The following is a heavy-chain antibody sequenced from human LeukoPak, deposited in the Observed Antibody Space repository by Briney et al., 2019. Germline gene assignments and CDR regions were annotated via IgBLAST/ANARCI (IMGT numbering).Heavy chain of an antibody. CDR1: GLPFSSNG. Sequence: GGSLRLSCAVSGLPFSSNGMGWVRQAPGKGLEWVSGISGSGGGTYYADSVKGRFTNSRDNSKDTLYLHMNSLRAEDTAVYYCARGGRIQLERRGYFDYWGQGTLVTVSS. CDR3: ARGGRIQLERRGYFDY. D-gene: IGHD1-1*01. V-gene: IGHV3-23*01. J-gene: IGHJ4*02. CDR2: ISGSGGGT.